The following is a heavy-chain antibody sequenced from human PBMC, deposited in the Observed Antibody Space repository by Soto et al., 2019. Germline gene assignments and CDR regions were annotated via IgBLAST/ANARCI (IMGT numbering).Heavy chain of an antibody. CDR1: GYTFTSYG. D-gene: IGHD3-22*01. CDR2: ISAYNGNT. Sequence: ASVKVSCKASGYTFTSYGISWVRQALGQGLEWMGWISAYNGNTNYAQKLQGRVTMTTDTSTSTAYMELRSLRSDDTAVYYCARDYYYDSSGYSTPFDYWGQGTLVTVSS. CDR3: ARDYYYDSSGYSTPFDY. J-gene: IGHJ4*02. V-gene: IGHV1-18*04.